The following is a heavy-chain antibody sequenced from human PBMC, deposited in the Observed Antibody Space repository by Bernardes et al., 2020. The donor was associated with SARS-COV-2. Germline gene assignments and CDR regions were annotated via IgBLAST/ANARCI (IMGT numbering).Heavy chain of an antibody. CDR3: ARPNYYGSGSPEGY. CDR1: GYYFPSYW. Sequence: GESLKISCKGSGYYFPSYWISWVRQMPGKGLEWMGKIDPRDSSTNYSPSFQGHVTISADKSMNTAYLQWSSLKASDTAIYYCARPNYYGSGSPEGYWGQGTLVTVSS. D-gene: IGHD3-10*01. V-gene: IGHV5-10-1*01. J-gene: IGHJ4*02. CDR2: IDPRDSST.